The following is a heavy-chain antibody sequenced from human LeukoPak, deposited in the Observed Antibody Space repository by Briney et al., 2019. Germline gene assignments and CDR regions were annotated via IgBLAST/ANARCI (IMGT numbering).Heavy chain of an antibody. V-gene: IGHV5-51*01. J-gene: IGHJ6*02. CDR2: IYPDDSGT. D-gene: IGHD4-17*01. CDR3: ARQDYADFPPGHGMDV. Sequence: GEPLKISCTGCGYTFSTYRSGGGRQMPGKVLEWMTIIYPDDSGTRYSPSFHGEVTLPADKCISTAYPQWRSLKASDTAMYYCARQDYADFPPGHGMDVWGQGTTVTVSS. CDR1: GYTFSTYR.